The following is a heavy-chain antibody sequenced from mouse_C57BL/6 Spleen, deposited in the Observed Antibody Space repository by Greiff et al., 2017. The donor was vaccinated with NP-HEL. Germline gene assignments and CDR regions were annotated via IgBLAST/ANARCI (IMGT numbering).Heavy chain of an antibody. J-gene: IGHJ2*01. CDR3: ARKGSTYYSNSFDY. D-gene: IGHD2-5*01. CDR1: GYTFTSYW. Sequence: QVQLQQPGAELVMPGASVKLSCKASGYTFTSYWMHWVKQRPGQGLEWIGEIDPSDSYTNYNQKFKGKSTLTVDKSSSTAYMQLSSLKSEDSAVYYCARKGSTYYSNSFDYWGQGTTLTVSS. V-gene: IGHV1-69*01. CDR2: IDPSDSYT.